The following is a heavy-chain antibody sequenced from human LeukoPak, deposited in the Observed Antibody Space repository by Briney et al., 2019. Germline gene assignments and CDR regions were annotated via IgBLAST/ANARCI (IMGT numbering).Heavy chain of an antibody. V-gene: IGHV3-48*03. CDR2: IRSRDRTI. J-gene: IGHJ4*02. Sequence: TGGSLRLSCAASGFTFSSYEMNWVRQAPGKGLEWVSYIRSRDRTIYYADSVKGRFTISTDNAENSLYLQMNSLRAEDTAVYYCARDCSGGSCSGAHYFDYWGQGTLVTVSS. CDR3: ARDCSGGSCSGAHYFDY. D-gene: IGHD2-15*01. CDR1: GFTFSSYE.